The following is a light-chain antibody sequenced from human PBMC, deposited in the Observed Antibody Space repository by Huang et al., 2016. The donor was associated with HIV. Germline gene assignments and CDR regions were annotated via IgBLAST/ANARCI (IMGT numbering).Light chain of an antibody. CDR1: QNINTY. V-gene: IGKV1-39*01. CDR2: GAS. CDR3: QQSYTTPRT. J-gene: IGKJ1*01. Sequence: DIQMTQSPTSLSASAGDTVTIACRASQNINTYLNWYQQKPGEAPKLLIYGASSLHSGVASRFSGSGSGTDFTLTISGLQREDLATYYCQQSYTTPRTFGQGTKVEIK.